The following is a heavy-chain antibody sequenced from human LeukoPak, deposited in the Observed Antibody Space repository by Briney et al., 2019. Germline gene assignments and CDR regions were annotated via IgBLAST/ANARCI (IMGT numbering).Heavy chain of an antibody. J-gene: IGHJ5*02. D-gene: IGHD3-3*01. CDR2: INPSDGST. V-gene: IGHV1-46*01. Sequence: ASVKVSCKASGYTFTSYYMHWVRQAPGQGLEWMGIINPSDGSTDYAQKFQGRVTMTRDTSTNTVYMELSSLRSEDTAVYYCARTWTSFGTFDPWGQGTLVTVSS. CDR1: GYTFTSYY. CDR3: ARTWTSFGTFDP.